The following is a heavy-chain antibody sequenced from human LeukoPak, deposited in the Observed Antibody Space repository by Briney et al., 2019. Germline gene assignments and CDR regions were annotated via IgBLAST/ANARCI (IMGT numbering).Heavy chain of an antibody. Sequence: PSETLSLTCAVSGYSLSSGYYWGWIRQPPGKGLEWIGSIYHSGSTYYNPSLKSRVTISVDTSKNQFSLKLSSVSAADTAVYYCARHILSMGHFDYWGQGTLVTVSS. D-gene: IGHD2-21*01. V-gene: IGHV4-38-2*01. J-gene: IGHJ4*02. CDR2: IYHSGST. CDR1: GYSLSSGYY. CDR3: ARHILSMGHFDY.